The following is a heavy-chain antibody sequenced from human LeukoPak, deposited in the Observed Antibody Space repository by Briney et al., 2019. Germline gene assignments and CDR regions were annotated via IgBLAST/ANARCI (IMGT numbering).Heavy chain of an antibody. Sequence: GGSLRLSCAASGFTFSSYAMGWVRQAPGKGLEGVSRISANGDTIKYADSAKGRFTISRDNAKNTVLLQMNSLRVDDTAVYYCAKEGRIAAGTGDYFDYWGQGTLVTVSS. CDR2: ISANGDTI. CDR3: AKEGRIAAGTGDYFDY. CDR1: GFTFSSYA. D-gene: IGHD6-13*01. V-gene: IGHV3-23*01. J-gene: IGHJ4*02.